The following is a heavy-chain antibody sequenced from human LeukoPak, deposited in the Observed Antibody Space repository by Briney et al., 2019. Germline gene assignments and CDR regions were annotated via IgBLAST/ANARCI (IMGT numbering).Heavy chain of an antibody. J-gene: IGHJ4*02. CDR1: GGSLSSGSYY. CDR2: IYTSGST. CDR3: ARGYCSSTSCYGGD. D-gene: IGHD2-2*01. Sequence: SETLSLTCTVSGGSLSSGSYYWSWIRQPAGKGLEWIGRIYTSGSTNYNPSLKSRVTISVDTSKNQFSLKLSSVTAADTAVYYCARGYCSSTSCYGGDWGQGTLVTVSS. V-gene: IGHV4-61*02.